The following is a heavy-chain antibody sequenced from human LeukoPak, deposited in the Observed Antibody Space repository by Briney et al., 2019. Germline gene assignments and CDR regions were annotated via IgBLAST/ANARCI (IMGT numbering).Heavy chain of an antibody. CDR1: GFTFCDYY. CDR2: ISRSSSYT. J-gene: IGHJ6*04. Sequence: PGGSLRLSCAASGFTFCDYYMSWIRQAPGKGLEWVSYISRSSSYTNYADSVKGRFTISRDNAKNSLYLQMNSLRAEDTAVYYCARSLIVANPLDVWGKGTTVTVSS. V-gene: IGHV3-11*06. D-gene: IGHD5-12*01. CDR3: ARSLIVANPLDV.